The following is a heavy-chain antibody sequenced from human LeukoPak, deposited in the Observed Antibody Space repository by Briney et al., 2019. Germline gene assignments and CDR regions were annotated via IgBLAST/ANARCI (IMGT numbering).Heavy chain of an antibody. CDR1: GFTFSSYG. D-gene: IGHD3-10*01. V-gene: IGHV3-30*18. J-gene: IGHJ4*02. CDR2: ISYDGSNK. CDR3: AKDQRNGVRGVIIGGYFDY. Sequence: GGSLRLSCAASGFTFSSYGMHWVRQAPGKGLEWVAVISYDGSNKYYADSVKGRFTISRDNSKNTLYLQMNSLRAEDTAVYYCAKDQRNGVRGVIIGGYFDYWGQGTLVTVSS.